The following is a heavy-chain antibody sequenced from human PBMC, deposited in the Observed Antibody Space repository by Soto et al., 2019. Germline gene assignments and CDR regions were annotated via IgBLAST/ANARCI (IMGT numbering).Heavy chain of an antibody. V-gene: IGHV3-30*18. CDR2: ISYDGSNK. CDR3: ANDYTDCSGGSCHGY. Sequence: QVQLVESGGGVVQPGRSLRLSCAASGFTFSSYGMHWVRQAPGKGLEWVAVISYDGSNKYYADYVKGRFTISRDNSKNTLSLQVNSLRAEDTAVYYCANDYTDCSGGSCHGYWGQGSLVTVSS. J-gene: IGHJ4*02. D-gene: IGHD2-15*01. CDR1: GFTFSSYG.